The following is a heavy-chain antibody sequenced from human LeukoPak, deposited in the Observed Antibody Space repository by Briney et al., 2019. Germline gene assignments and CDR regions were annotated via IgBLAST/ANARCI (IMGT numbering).Heavy chain of an antibody. CDR1: GGTISSYY. CDR3: ARVRQYYDFWSGLGPDYYYYGMDV. Sequence: SETLSLTCTVSGGTISSYYWSWIRQPPGKGLEWIGYIYYSGSTNYNPSLKSRVTISVDTSKNQFSLKLSSVTAADTAVYYCARVRQYYDFWSGLGPDYYYYGMDVWGQGTTVTVSS. V-gene: IGHV4-59*01. J-gene: IGHJ6*02. CDR2: IYYSGST. D-gene: IGHD3-3*01.